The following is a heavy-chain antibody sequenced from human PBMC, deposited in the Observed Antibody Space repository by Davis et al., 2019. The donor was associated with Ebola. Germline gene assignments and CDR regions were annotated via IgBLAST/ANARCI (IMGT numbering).Heavy chain of an antibody. D-gene: IGHD3-22*01. V-gene: IGHV4-59*08. Sequence: SETLSLTCTVSGGSISSYYWSWIRQPPGKGLEWIGYIYYSGSTNYNPSLKSRVTISLDTSKNQFSLKLSSVTAADTAVYYCARHGYYYDSSGYYQGAFDIWGQGTMVTVSS. CDR1: GGSISSYY. J-gene: IGHJ3*02. CDR3: ARHGYYYDSSGYYQGAFDI. CDR2: IYYSGST.